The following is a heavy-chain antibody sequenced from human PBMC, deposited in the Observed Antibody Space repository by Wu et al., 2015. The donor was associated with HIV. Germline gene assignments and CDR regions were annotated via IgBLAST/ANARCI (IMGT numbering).Heavy chain of an antibody. CDR1: GGTFSSSA. Sequence: QVQLMQSGAEVKKPGSSVKVSCQASGGTFSSSAITWVRQAPGQGLEWMGGIIPIFGTSNYAQRFQGRVTITTDESTNTAYMELSSLRSEDTAVYYCATSEKVYDILTGYPTFGAFDIWGQGTMVTVSS. CDR2: IIPIFGTS. CDR3: ATSEKVYDILTGYPTFGAFDI. V-gene: IGHV1-69*05. J-gene: IGHJ3*02. D-gene: IGHD3-9*01.